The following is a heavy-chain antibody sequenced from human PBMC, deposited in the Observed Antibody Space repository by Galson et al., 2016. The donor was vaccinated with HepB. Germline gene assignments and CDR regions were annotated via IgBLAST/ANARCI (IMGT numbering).Heavy chain of an antibody. CDR2: IWYDGSNQ. V-gene: IGHV3-33*08. J-gene: IGHJ3*02. Sequence: SLRLSCAASGFTFSSYWMNWVRQAPGKGLEWVAVIWYDGSNQYYADSVKGRFTISRDISKNTLYLQMNSLRAEDTALYYCARDAFPDDACDIWGQGTMVTVPS. CDR1: GFTFSSYW. CDR3: ARDAFPDDACDI. D-gene: IGHD3-16*01.